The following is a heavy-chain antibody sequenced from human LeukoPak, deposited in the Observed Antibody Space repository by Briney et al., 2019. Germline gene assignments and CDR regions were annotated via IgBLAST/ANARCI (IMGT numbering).Heavy chain of an antibody. D-gene: IGHD3-22*01. CDR2: ISYDGSNK. Sequence: GRSLRLSCAASGFTFSSYGMHWVRQAPGKGLEWVAVISYDGSNKYYADSVKGRFTISRDNSKNTLYLQMNSLRAEDTAVYYCAKALYYYDSSGYYDYWGQGTLVTVSS. V-gene: IGHV3-30*18. J-gene: IGHJ4*02. CDR1: GFTFSSYG. CDR3: AKALYYYDSSGYYDY.